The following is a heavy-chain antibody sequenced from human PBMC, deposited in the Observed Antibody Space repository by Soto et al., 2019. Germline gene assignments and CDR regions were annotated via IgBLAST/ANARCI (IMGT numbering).Heavy chain of an antibody. V-gene: IGHV3-21*01. CDR3: ARESPGPGALIDP. CDR2: ISSSSSYI. D-gene: IGHD3-10*01. CDR1: GFTFSSYS. Sequence: EGSLKLSCAASGFTFSSYSMNWVRQAPGKGLEWVSSISSSSSYIYYADSVKGRFTISRDNAKNSLYLQMNSLRAEDTAVYYCARESPGPGALIDPWGQGTLVTVSS. J-gene: IGHJ5*02.